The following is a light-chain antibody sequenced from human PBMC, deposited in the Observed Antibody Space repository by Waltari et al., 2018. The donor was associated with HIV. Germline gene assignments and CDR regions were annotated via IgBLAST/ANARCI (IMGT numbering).Light chain of an antibody. J-gene: IGLJ2*01. CDR2: RNN. CDR3: ASWDDSLSGYVV. V-gene: IGLV1-47*01. Sequence: QSVLTQPPAASGPPGKRVTISCSGRSAHLGPHYVYCYQHLTATAPNLPIYRNNQRPSGVPERFSGSKSGTSASMAISGLRSEDEADYYCASWDDSLSGYVVFGGGTKLTVL. CDR1: SAHLGPHY.